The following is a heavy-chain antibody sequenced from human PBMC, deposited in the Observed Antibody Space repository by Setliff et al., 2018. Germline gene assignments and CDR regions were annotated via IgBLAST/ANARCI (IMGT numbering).Heavy chain of an antibody. D-gene: IGHD3-10*01. V-gene: IGHV4-4*07. CDR1: GGSISSYY. Sequence: SETLSLTCTVSGGSISSYYWSWIRQPAGKGLEWIGHIYIGGSANYNPSLKSRVTISVDTSKNQFSLKLSSVTAADTAVYYCARRSAEYYYGSGYYYYGMDVWGQGTTVTVSS. CDR2: IYIGGSA. J-gene: IGHJ6*02. CDR3: ARRSAEYYYGSGYYYYGMDV.